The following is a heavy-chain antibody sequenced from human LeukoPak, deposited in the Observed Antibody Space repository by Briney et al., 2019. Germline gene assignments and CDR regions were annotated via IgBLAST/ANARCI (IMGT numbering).Heavy chain of an antibody. J-gene: IGHJ4*02. CDR2: ISHSGST. D-gene: IGHD1-26*01. CDR1: GGSISSSNW. Sequence: PSETLSLTCSVSGGSISSSNWWSWVRQPPGKGLEWIGEISHSGSTNYNPSLKSRVTILVDKSKRQFSLKLSSVTAADTAVYYCARSVGAKGTLNYYFDYWGQGTLVTVSS. CDR3: ARSVGAKGTLNYYFDY. V-gene: IGHV4-4*02.